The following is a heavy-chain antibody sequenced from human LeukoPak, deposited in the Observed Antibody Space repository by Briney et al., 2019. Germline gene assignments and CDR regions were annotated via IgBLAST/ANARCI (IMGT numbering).Heavy chain of an antibody. J-gene: IGHJ4*02. D-gene: IGHD3-10*01. Sequence: SGTLSLTCSVSGGSISSSRYYWGWIRQPPGKGLEWIGSIYYTGSTYHNPSLKSRVTISVDTSKNQFSLKLSSVTAADTAVYYCVVWLGELLHFDYWGQGTLVTVSS. CDR1: GGSISSSRYY. CDR2: IYYTGST. V-gene: IGHV4-39*01. CDR3: VVWLGELLHFDY.